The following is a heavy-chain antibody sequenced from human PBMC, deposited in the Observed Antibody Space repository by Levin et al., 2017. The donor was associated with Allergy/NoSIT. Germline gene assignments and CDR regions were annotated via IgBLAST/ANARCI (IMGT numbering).Heavy chain of an antibody. V-gene: IGHV1-69*01. CDR3: ARAGRYCSSTSCYEDPFDS. J-gene: IGHJ4*02. D-gene: IGHD2-2*01. CDR2: IIPIFGTA. CDR1: GGTFSSYA. Sequence: KISCKASGGTFSSYAISWVRQAPGQGLEWMGGIIPIFGTANYAQKFQGRVTITADESTSTAYMELSSLRSEDTAVYYCARAGRYCSSTSCYEDPFDSWGQGTLVTVSS.